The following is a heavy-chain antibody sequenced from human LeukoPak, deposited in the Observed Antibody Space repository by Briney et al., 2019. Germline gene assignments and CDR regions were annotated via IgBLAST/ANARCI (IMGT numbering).Heavy chain of an antibody. CDR1: GYTFTGYY. V-gene: IGHV1-2*02. CDR2: INPNSGDT. CDR3: ARTGSLRGNFDY. J-gene: IGHJ4*02. Sequence: ASVKISCKASGYTFTGYYMHWVRQAPGQGLDWMGWINPNSGDTNYAQKFQGRVTMTRDTSISTAYMELSRLRSDDTAVYYCARTGSLRGNFDYWGQGTLVTVSS. D-gene: IGHD3-10*01.